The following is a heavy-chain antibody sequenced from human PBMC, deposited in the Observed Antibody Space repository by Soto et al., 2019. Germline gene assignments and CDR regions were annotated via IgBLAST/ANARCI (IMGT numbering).Heavy chain of an antibody. J-gene: IGHJ6*02. Sequence: GPVKVSCKASGYTFTGYYMHWVRQAPGQGLEWMGWINPNSGGTNYAQKFQGRVTMTRDTSISTAYMELSRLRSDDTAVYYCARGIRSTPYYYYGMDVWGQGTTVTVSS. CDR1: GYTFTGYY. D-gene: IGHD2-2*01. CDR2: INPNSGGT. V-gene: IGHV1-2*02. CDR3: ARGIRSTPYYYYGMDV.